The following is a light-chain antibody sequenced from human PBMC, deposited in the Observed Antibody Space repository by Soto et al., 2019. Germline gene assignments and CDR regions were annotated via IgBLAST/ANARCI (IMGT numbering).Light chain of an antibody. V-gene: IGLV2-14*03. Sequence: QSVLTQPASVSGSPGQSITISCTGTSSDVGAYNYVSWYQQHPVKAPKLMIYEVSNRPSGVSNRFSGSKSGNTASLTISGLQAEDEADYYCSSYTSSSALVFGGGTKLTVL. CDR3: SSYTSSSALV. CDR1: SSDVGAYNY. J-gene: IGLJ2*01. CDR2: EVS.